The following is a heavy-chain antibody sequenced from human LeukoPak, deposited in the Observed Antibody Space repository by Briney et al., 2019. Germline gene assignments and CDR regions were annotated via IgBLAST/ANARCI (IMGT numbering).Heavy chain of an antibody. CDR1: GITLSTYA. D-gene: IGHD2-15*01. CDR2: ITSSGGRT. J-gene: IGHJ4*02. CDR3: AKSRLVVTAFDY. V-gene: IGHV3-23*01. Sequence: GGSLRLSCAASGITLSTYAMSWVRQAPGKGLEWVASITSSGGRTYYADSVKGRFTISRDNSKNTLYLQMNSPRAEDTALYYCAKSRLVVTAFDYWGQGTLVTVSS.